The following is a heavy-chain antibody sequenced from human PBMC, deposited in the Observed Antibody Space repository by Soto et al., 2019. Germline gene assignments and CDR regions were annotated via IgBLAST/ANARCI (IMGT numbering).Heavy chain of an antibody. CDR3: AREVTMIVKAFDI. D-gene: IGHD3-22*01. Sequence: PGGSLRLSCAASGFTFSSYGMHWVRQAPGKGLEWVAVISYDGSNKYYADSVKGRFTISRDNSKNTLYLQMNSLRAEDTAVYYCAREVTMIVKAFDIWGQGTMVTVSS. CDR1: GFTFSSYG. J-gene: IGHJ3*02. V-gene: IGHV3-33*01. CDR2: ISYDGSNK.